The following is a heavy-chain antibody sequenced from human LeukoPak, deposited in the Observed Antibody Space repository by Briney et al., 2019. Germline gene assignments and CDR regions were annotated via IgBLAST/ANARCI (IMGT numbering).Heavy chain of an antibody. CDR1: GGSISSYY. D-gene: IGHD3-22*01. CDR3: AGMYYYDSSGYSEFDY. V-gene: IGHV4-59*08. CDR2: IYYSGST. J-gene: IGHJ4*02. Sequence: SETLSLTCTVSGGSISSYYWSWIRQPPGKGLEWIGYIYYSGSTYYNPSLKSRVTISVDTSKNQFSLKLSSVTAADTAVYYCAGMYYYDSSGYSEFDYWGQGTLVTVPS.